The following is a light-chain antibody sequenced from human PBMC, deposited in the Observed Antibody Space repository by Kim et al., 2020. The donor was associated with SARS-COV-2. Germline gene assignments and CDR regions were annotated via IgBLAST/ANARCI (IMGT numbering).Light chain of an antibody. CDR3: LHFNSYTRSLT. CDR1: QGISSA. Sequence: AIQLTQSPSSLSTSVGDRVTVTCRASQGISSALAWYQQKPGKAPKLLIYDASSLESGVSSRFSGSGSGTDFTLTISSLQPEDFASYHCLHFNSYTRSLTFGGGTKLEI. CDR2: DAS. J-gene: IGKJ4*01. V-gene: IGKV1-13*02.